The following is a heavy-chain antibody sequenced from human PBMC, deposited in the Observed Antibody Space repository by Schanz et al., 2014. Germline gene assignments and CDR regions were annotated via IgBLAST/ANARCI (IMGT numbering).Heavy chain of an antibody. V-gene: IGHV3-30*04. J-gene: IGHJ3*02. Sequence: QVQLVESGGGVVQPGRSLRLSCAASGFTFSSYAIHWVRQAPGKGLEWVAVITYDANYKYYADSVKGRFTISRDNSKNTLYVEMHSLRADDTAVYYCARDTFGRLGDSGSAFDIWGRGTMVTVSS. D-gene: IGHD3-16*01. CDR2: ITYDANYK. CDR1: GFTFSSYA. CDR3: ARDTFGRLGDSGSAFDI.